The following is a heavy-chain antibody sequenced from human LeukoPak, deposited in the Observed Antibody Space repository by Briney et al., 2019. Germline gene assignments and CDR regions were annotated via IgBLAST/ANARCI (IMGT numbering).Heavy chain of an antibody. V-gene: IGHV4-59*01. J-gene: IGHJ4*02. CDR2: IYYSGST. CDR3: ARAHGGWYYFDY. CDR1: GGSISSYY. Sequence: SETLSLTCTVSGGSISSYYWSWIRQPPGKGLEWIGYIYYSGSTNYNPSLKSRVTISVDTSKNQFSLKLSSVTGADTAVYYCARAHGGWYYFDYWGQGTLVTVSS. D-gene: IGHD6-19*01.